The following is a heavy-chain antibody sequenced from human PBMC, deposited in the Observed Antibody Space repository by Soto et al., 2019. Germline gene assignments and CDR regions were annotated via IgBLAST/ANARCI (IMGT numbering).Heavy chain of an antibody. J-gene: IGHJ4*02. V-gene: IGHV4-59*08. D-gene: IGHD3-22*01. Sequence: SETLSLTCTVSGGSISSYYWSWIRQPPGKGLEWIGYIYYSGSTNYNPSLKSRVTISVDTSKNQFSLKLSSVTAADTAVYYCASTNYYDSSGYYPGYYFDYWGQGTLVTVSS. CDR3: ASTNYYDSSGYYPGYYFDY. CDR1: GGSISSYY. CDR2: IYYSGST.